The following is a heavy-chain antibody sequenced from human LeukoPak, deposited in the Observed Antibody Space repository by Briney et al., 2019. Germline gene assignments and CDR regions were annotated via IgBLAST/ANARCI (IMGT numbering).Heavy chain of an antibody. V-gene: IGHV3-53*05. Sequence: GGSLRLSCAASGFTVSSNYMSWVRQAPGKGLEWVSVIYSGGSTYYADSVKGRFTISRDNSKNTLYLQMTSLRLEDTAVYYCATNSRRPHQYYMDVWGKGTTVTVSS. CDR2: IYSGGST. J-gene: IGHJ6*03. CDR1: GFTVSSNY. D-gene: IGHD1-14*01. CDR3: ATNSRRPHQYYMDV.